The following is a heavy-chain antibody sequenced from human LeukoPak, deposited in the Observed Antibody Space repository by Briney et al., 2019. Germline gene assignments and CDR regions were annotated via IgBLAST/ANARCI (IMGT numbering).Heavy chain of an antibody. D-gene: IGHD3-22*01. V-gene: IGHV1-18*01. CDR3: ARVDDRGHYYDSSGPRKLFDY. CDR1: GYTFTSYG. J-gene: IGHJ4*02. CDR2: ISAYNGNT. Sequence: VASVKVSCKASGYTFTSYGISWVRQAPGQGLEWMGWISAYNGNTNYAQKLQGRVTMTTDTSTSTAYMELRSLRSDDTAVYYCARVDDRGHYYDSSGPRKLFDYWGQGTLVTVSS.